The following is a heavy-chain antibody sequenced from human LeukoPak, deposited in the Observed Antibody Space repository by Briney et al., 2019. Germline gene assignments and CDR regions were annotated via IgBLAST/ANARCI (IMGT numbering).Heavy chain of an antibody. V-gene: IGHV4-59*01. CDR3: ARDRGDTAMAHPFDY. J-gene: IGHJ4*02. CDR2: ISFSGST. D-gene: IGHD5-18*01. CDR1: GGSISTYY. Sequence: SETLSLTCTVSGGSISTYYWSWIRQPPGKGLEWVGFISFSGSTNYNPSLKSRVTISIDTSKNQFSLKLSSVTAADTAVYYCARDRGDTAMAHPFDYWGQGTLVTVSS.